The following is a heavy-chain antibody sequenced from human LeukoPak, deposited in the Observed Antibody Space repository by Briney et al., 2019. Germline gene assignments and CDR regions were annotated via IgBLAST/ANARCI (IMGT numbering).Heavy chain of an antibody. CDR2: IYSGGST. V-gene: IGHV3-66*01. J-gene: IGHJ4*02. D-gene: IGHD3-22*01. Sequence: GGSLRLSCAASGLTVSSSYMSWVRQAPGKGLEWVSVIYSGGSTYYADPVKGRFTISRDNSKNTLFLRMNSLRAEDTAVYYCARDKSSGYFDYWGQGTLVTVSS. CDR3: ARDKSSGYFDY. CDR1: GLTVSSSY.